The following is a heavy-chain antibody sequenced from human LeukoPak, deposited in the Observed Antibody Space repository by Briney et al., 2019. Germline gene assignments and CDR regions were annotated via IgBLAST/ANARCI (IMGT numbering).Heavy chain of an antibody. CDR3: AKRVWQWLGGPFDY. J-gene: IGHJ4*02. Sequence: PGGSLRLSCAASGFTFSDYYMTWIRQAPGQGLEGVSAISGSGGSTYYADSVKGRFTIPTDNSKNTLYLQMNSLRAEDTAVYYCAKRVWQWLGGPFDYWGQGTLVTVSS. CDR2: ISGSGGST. V-gene: IGHV3-23*01. CDR1: GFTFSDYY. D-gene: IGHD6-19*01.